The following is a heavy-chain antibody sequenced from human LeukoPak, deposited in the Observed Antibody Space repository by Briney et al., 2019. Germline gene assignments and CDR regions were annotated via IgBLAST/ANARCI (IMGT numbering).Heavy chain of an antibody. D-gene: IGHD6-19*01. CDR2: IKQDGSEK. CDR3: ARCGSGWMTSSYYFDY. J-gene: IGHJ4*02. Sequence: GGSLRLSCAASGFTFSSYWMSWVRQAPGKGLERVANIKQDGSEKYYVDSVKGRFTISRDNAKNSLYLQMNSLRAEDTAVYYCARCGSGWMTSSYYFDYWGQGTLVTVSS. CDR1: GFTFSSYW. V-gene: IGHV3-7*01.